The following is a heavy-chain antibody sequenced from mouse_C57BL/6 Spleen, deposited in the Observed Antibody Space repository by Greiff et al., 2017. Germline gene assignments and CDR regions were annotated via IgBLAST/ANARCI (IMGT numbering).Heavy chain of an antibody. D-gene: IGHD2-3*01. Sequence: VQLQQPGAELVMPGASVKLSCKASGYTFTSYWMHWVKQRPGQGLEWIGEIDPSDSYTNYNQKFKGKSTLTVDKSSSTAYMQLSSLTSEDSAVYYCARGYDGSAFAYRGQGTLVTVSA. CDR3: ARGYDGSAFAY. V-gene: IGHV1-69*01. CDR1: GYTFTSYW. CDR2: IDPSDSYT. J-gene: IGHJ3*01.